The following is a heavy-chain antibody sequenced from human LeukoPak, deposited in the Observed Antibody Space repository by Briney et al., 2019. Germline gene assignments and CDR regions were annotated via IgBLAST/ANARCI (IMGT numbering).Heavy chain of an antibody. CDR1: GFTFGDYA. D-gene: IGHD2-2*01. V-gene: IGHV3-49*03. Sequence: GGSLRLSCTASGFTFGDYAMSWFRQAPGEGLEWVGFIRSKAYGGTTEYAASVKGRFTISRDDSKSIAYLQMNSLKTEDTAVYYCTGDDRWCSSTSCPAYGMDVWGQGTTVTVSS. CDR2: IRSKAYGGTT. J-gene: IGHJ6*02. CDR3: TGDDRWCSSTSCPAYGMDV.